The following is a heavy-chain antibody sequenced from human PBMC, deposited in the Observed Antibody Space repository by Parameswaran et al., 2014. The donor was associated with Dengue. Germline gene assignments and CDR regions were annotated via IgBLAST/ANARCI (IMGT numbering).Heavy chain of an antibody. Sequence: VRQAPGKGLEWVAVISYDGSNKYYADSVKGRFTISRDNSKNTLYLQMNSLRAEDTAVYYCARDGGYYDSSGYWGGGDDAFDIWGQGTMVTVSS. J-gene: IGHJ3*02. V-gene: IGHV3-30*04. CDR3: ARDGGYYDSSGYWGGGDDAFDI. D-gene: IGHD3-22*01. CDR2: ISYDGSNK.